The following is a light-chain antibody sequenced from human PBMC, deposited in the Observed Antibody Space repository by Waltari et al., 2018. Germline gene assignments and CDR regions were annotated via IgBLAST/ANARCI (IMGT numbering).Light chain of an antibody. Sequence: DVVMTQSPLSLPVTLGQPASIPRRSSRSLVHSGGTTYLNWFHQRPGQSPMRLIYQVSNRDSRVPDRFSGSGSGTDFTLKISRVEAEDVGVYYCMQGTHWPRTFGQGTKVEIK. V-gene: IGKV2-30*02. CDR2: QVS. J-gene: IGKJ1*01. CDR3: MQGTHWPRT. CDR1: RSLVHSGGTTY.